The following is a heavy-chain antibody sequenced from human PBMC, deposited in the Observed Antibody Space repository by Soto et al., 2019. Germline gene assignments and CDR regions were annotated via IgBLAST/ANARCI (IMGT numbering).Heavy chain of an antibody. CDR3: ARHQSSNGELGPGDAFDI. V-gene: IGHV1-69*04. D-gene: IGHD3-10*01. Sequence: GASVKVSCKASGYTFTSYAMHWVRQAPGQRLEWMGRIIPILGIANYAQKFQGRVTITADKSTSTAYLQWSSLKASDTAMYYCARHQSSNGELGPGDAFDIWGQGTMVAVSS. J-gene: IGHJ3*02. CDR2: IIPILGIA. CDR1: GYTFTSYA.